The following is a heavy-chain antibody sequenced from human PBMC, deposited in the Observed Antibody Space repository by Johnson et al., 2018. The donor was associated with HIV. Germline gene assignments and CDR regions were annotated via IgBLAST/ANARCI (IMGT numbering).Heavy chain of an antibody. CDR1: GFTFSRHA. CDR2: IGTAGDT. J-gene: IGHJ3*02. D-gene: IGHD2-2*01. CDR3: ARNGLIPAAKGVAFDI. V-gene: IGHV3-13*01. Sequence: VQLVESGGGVVQPGRSLRLSCAASGFTFSRHAVHWVRQATGKGLEWVSAIGTAGDTYYPGSVKGRFTISRENAKNSLYLQMNSLRAEDTAVYYCARNGLIPAAKGVAFDIWGQGTTVTVSS.